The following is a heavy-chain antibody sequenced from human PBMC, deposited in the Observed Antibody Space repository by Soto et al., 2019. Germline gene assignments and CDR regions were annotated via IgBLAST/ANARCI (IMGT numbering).Heavy chain of an antibody. CDR3: ARDRRAGGSYGAYYYYGMDV. V-gene: IGHV3-21*01. D-gene: IGHD1-26*01. CDR1: GFTFSSYS. Sequence: WGSLRLSCAASGFTFSSYSMNWVRQAPGKGLEWVSSISSSSSYIYYADSVKGRFTISRDNAKNSLYLQMNSLRAEDTAVYYCARDRRAGGSYGAYYYYGMDVWGQGTTVTVSS. CDR2: ISSSSSYI. J-gene: IGHJ6*02.